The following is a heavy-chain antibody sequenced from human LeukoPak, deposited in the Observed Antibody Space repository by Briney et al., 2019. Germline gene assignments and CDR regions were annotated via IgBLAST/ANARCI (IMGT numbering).Heavy chain of an antibody. CDR2: IYPSGST. D-gene: IGHD6-13*01. V-gene: IGHV4-38-2*02. Sequence: SETLSLTCTVSGYSISSGYFWGWIRQSPVKGLEWIGSIYPSGSTYYSPSLKSRVTISVDTSKNQFSLKLSSVTAADTAVYYCARAYSSSWYFNWFDPWGQGTLVTVSS. J-gene: IGHJ5*02. CDR1: GYSISSGYF. CDR3: ARAYSSSWYFNWFDP.